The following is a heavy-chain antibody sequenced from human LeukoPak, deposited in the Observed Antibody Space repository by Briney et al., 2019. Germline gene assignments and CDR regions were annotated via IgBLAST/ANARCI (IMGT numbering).Heavy chain of an antibody. Sequence: PGGSLRPSCAASGFTFDDYAMHWVRQAPGKGLEWVSGISWNSGSIGYADSVKGRFTISRDNAKNSLYLQMNSLRAEDMALYYCAKDMRRLAAAGTSFDIWGQGTMVTVSS. CDR3: AKDMRRLAAAGTSFDI. CDR2: ISWNSGSI. D-gene: IGHD6-13*01. J-gene: IGHJ3*02. V-gene: IGHV3-9*03. CDR1: GFTFDDYA.